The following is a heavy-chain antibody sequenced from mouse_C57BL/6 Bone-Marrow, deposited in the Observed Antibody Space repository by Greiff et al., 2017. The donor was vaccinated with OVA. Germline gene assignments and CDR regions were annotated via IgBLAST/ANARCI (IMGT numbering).Heavy chain of an antibody. Sequence: VHLVESGPELVKPGASVKISCKASGYAFSSSWMNWVKQRPGKGLEWIGRIYPGDGDTNYNGKFKGKATLTADKSSSTAYMQLSSLTSEDSAVYFCARDDYDLYAMDYWGQGTSVTVSS. J-gene: IGHJ4*01. CDR3: ARDDYDLYAMDY. D-gene: IGHD2-4*01. CDR1: GYAFSSSW. CDR2: IYPGDGDT. V-gene: IGHV1-82*01.